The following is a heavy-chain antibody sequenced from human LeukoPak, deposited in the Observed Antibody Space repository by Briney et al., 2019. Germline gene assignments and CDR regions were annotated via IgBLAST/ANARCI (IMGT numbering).Heavy chain of an antibody. CDR1: GGTMSSSDYI. D-gene: IGHD1-7*01. J-gene: IGHJ4*02. CDR3: ARLMMGGTTYGYIDH. CDR2: MFYSGVT. Sequence: SETLSLTCLVSGGTMSSSDYIWGWIRQPPGKGLEWIGKMFYSGVTYYSPSLKSRVAISVDTSKNQFSLNLRSVTAADTAVYYCARLMMGGTTYGYIDHWGQGTLVYVSS. V-gene: IGHV4-39*01.